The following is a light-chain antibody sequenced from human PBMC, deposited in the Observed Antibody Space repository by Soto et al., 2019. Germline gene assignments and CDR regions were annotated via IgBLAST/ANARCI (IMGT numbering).Light chain of an antibody. CDR2: EVS. Sequence: QSALTQPASVSGSPGQSVTISCTGASSDVGGYNYVSWYQQHPGKAPKLMIYEVSKRPSGAPDRFSGSKSGNTASLTVSGLQAEDESDYYCSSYAGSNNWVFGGGTKLTVL. CDR3: SSYAGSNNWV. CDR1: SSDVGGYNY. J-gene: IGLJ2*01. V-gene: IGLV2-8*01.